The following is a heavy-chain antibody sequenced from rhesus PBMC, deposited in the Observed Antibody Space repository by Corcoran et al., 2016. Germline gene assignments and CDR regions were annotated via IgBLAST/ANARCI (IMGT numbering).Heavy chain of an antibody. CDR2: IIIGGGT. CDR1: EFTFSSYD. J-gene: IGHJ6*01. CDR3: ARGIRDYYGLDS. Sequence: VQLVESGGALVQPGASLRLSCAASEFTFSSYDMHWVRQAPGKGLEWVSAIIIGGGTYYPDSVKCRFTIARDNAKNSLYLQMNSLRAEDTAVYYCARGIRDYYGLDSWGQGVVVTVSS. D-gene: IGHD2-2*01. V-gene: IGHV3-132*02.